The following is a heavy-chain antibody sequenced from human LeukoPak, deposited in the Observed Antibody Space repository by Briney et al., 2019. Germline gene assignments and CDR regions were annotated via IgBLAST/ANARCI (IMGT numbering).Heavy chain of an antibody. CDR3: ARWIPWFDP. Sequence: PSETLSLTCTVSGGSVSSGSYYWSWIRQPPGKGLEWIGYIYYSGSTNYNPSLKSRVTISVDTSKNQFSLKLSSVTAADTAVYYCARWIPWFDPWGQGTLVTVSS. CDR1: GGSVSSGSYY. CDR2: IYYSGST. V-gene: IGHV4-61*01. J-gene: IGHJ5*02. D-gene: IGHD5-18*01.